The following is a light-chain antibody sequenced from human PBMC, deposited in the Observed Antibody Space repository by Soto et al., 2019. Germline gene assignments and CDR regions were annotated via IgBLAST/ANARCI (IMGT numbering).Light chain of an antibody. CDR1: RSISSW. CDR2: KAS. Sequence: DIQLTQSPSTLAASLVERITIXFRASRSISSWLAWYQQKPGKAPKLLIYKASSLESGVPSRFSGSGSGTEFTLTISSLQPDDFATYYCQQYNSYPWAFGQGTKVDI. V-gene: IGKV1-5*03. J-gene: IGKJ1*01. CDR3: QQYNSYPWA.